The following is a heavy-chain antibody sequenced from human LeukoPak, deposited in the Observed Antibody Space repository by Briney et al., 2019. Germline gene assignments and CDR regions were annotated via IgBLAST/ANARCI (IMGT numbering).Heavy chain of an antibody. CDR1: GFTFSSYA. J-gene: IGHJ6*04. CDR3: AELGITMIGGV. CDR2: ISSSGSTI. D-gene: IGHD3-10*02. Sequence: PGGSLRLSCSASGFTFSSYAMSWVRQAPGKGLEWVSYISSSGSTIYYADSVKGRFTISRDNAKNSLYLQMNSLRAEDTAVYYCAELGITMIGGVWGKGTTVTISS. V-gene: IGHV3-48*03.